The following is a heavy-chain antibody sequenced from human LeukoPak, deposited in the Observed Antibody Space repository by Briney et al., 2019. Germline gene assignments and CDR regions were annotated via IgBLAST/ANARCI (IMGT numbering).Heavy chain of an antibody. CDR3: AREGVHWGLAPDYYFYY. Sequence: GGSLRLSCAASGLTVSSNYMSCVRQAPGKGLEWGSVIYSVGSTSYADSVKGRFTISRDNSKNTLYMQMNSLRAEDTAVYYCAREGVHWGLAPDYYFYYTGQGTLVTVSS. V-gene: IGHV3-66*02. CDR2: IYSVGST. D-gene: IGHD7-27*01. CDR1: GLTVSSNY. J-gene: IGHJ4*02.